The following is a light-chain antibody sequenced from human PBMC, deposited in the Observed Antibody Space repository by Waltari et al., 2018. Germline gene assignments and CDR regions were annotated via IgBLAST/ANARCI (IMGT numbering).Light chain of an antibody. CDR3: ATWDDSLNGPV. V-gene: IGLV1-44*01. CDR2: TNE. Sequence: QSVLIQPPSASATPGQSVYISCSGSRATSGANNVNWYHQVPGAAPQLLIYTNEQRPSGVSDRFSAFKSGTSASLAISGLQSEDEGDYYCATWDDSLNGPVFGGGTKLTVL. CDR1: RATSGANN. J-gene: IGLJ2*01.